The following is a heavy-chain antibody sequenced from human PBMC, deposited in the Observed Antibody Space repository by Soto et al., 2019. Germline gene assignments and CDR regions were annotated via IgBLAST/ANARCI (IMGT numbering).Heavy chain of an antibody. D-gene: IGHD6-13*01. J-gene: IGHJ4*02. CDR2: VYYSGST. CDR1: GGSISSYY. Sequence: PSETLSLTCTVSGGSISSYYWSWIRQPPGKGLEWIGYVYYSGSTNYNPSLKSRVTISVDTSKNQFSLKLSSVTAADTAVYYCARARRYSSSCATGGPCYYFDYWGQGTLVTVPS. V-gene: IGHV4-59*01. CDR3: ARARRYSSSCATGGPCYYFDY.